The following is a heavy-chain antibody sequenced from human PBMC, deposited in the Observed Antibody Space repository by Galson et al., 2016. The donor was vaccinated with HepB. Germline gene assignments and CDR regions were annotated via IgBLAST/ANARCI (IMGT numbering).Heavy chain of an antibody. CDR1: GVSMTYYY. Sequence: SETLSLTCTVSGVSMTYYYWTWIRQPPGKGLEWIGYISNSGSTNYNPSLKSRVTISIDTSKTRFALKLTSLTAVDTAVYYCARACIGGAGRGTVNDQWGQGTLVTVSS. CDR3: ARACIGGAGRGTVNDQ. J-gene: IGHJ4*01. D-gene: IGHD3-10*01. V-gene: IGHV4-4*08. CDR2: ISNSGST.